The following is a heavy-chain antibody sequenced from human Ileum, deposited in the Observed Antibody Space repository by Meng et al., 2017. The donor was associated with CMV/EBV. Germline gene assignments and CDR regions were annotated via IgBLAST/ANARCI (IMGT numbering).Heavy chain of an antibody. J-gene: IGHJ4*02. D-gene: IGHD3-22*01. CDR1: WGSLKIIHCV. Sequence: GPGLGNPSDAASVARSVPWGSLKIIHCVWGWIRQAPGRGAEWIGSIQYNDKTYDNPPFKSRATISVDTSNKQVSLNLNSVTAADTAVYYCTTRGLGFDSSLFDFWGQGTLVTVSS. V-gene: IGHV4-39*07. CDR2: IQYNDKT. CDR3: TTRGLGFDSSLFDF.